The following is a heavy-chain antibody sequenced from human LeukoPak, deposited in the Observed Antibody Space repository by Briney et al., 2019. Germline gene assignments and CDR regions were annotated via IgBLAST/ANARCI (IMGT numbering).Heavy chain of an antibody. D-gene: IGHD4-17*01. CDR2: VSSTSSFI. CDR3: AKETSTVTTVDY. V-gene: IGHV3-21*04. CDR1: GFTFSSYS. Sequence: GGSLRLSCAASGFTFSSYSINWVRQAPGKGLEWVSCVSSTSSFIYYADSVKGRFTISRDNSKNTLYLQMNSLRAEDTAVYYCAKETSTVTTVDYWGQGTLVTVSS. J-gene: IGHJ4*02.